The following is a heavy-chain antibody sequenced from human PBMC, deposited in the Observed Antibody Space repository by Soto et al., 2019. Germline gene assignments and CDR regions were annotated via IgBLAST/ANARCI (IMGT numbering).Heavy chain of an antibody. D-gene: IGHD2-2*03. V-gene: IGHV4-4*02. CDR3: ARVFPAGSCWMYYFDF. Sequence: QVQLQESGPGLVKPSETLSLTCTVSSDSIAGENWWSWVRQPPGLGLEWIGEVFHTGGTNYNPSLKSRVPTAVDKSNTHFPLNLISATAADTAVYYYARVFPAGSCWMYYFDFWGQGTLVSVSS. CDR2: VFHTGGT. J-gene: IGHJ4*02. CDR1: SDSIAGENW.